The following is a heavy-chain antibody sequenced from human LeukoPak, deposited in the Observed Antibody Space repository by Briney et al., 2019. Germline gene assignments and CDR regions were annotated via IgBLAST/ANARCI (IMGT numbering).Heavy chain of an antibody. CDR1: GFTFSSYG. CDR3: AKDWVLYSSGPYYFDY. D-gene: IGHD6-19*01. V-gene: IGHV3-33*06. Sequence: GGSLRLSCAASGFTFSSYGMHWVRQAPGKGLEWVAVIWYDGSNKYYADSVKGRFTISRDNSKNTLYLQMNSLRAEDTAVYYCAKDWVLYSSGPYYFDYWGQGTLVTVSS. J-gene: IGHJ4*02. CDR2: IWYDGSNK.